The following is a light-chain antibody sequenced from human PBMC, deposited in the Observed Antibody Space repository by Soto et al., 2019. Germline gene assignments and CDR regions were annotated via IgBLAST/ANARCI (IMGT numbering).Light chain of an antibody. CDR3: SSYTRISTWV. Sequence: QSALTQPASVSGSPGQSITISCTGTSSDIGGYNYVSWYQQHPGKAPKVIIYEVSNRSSGVSNRFSGSKSGNTASLTISGLQAEDEADYYCSSYTRISTWVFGGGTKVTVL. CDR2: EVS. CDR1: SSDIGGYNY. V-gene: IGLV2-14*01. J-gene: IGLJ3*02.